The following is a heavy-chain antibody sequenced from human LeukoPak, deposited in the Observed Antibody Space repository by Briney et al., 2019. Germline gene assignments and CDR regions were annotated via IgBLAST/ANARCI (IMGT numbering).Heavy chain of an antibody. V-gene: IGHV4-39*07. CDR1: GGSISSSTYY. D-gene: IGHD1-26*01. CDR2: IYYSGST. CDR3: AGLRSYSGSYYG. J-gene: IGHJ4*02. Sequence: SETLSLTCTVSGGSISSSTYYWGWIRQPPGKGLEWIGNIYYSGSTYYNPSLKSRVTISVDTSKNQFSLKLSSVTAADTAVYYCAGLRSYSGSYYGWGQGTLVTVSS.